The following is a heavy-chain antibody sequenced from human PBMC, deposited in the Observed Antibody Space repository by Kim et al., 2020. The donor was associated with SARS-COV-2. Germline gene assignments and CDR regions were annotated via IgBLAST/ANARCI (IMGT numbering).Heavy chain of an antibody. J-gene: IGHJ4*02. CDR2: VVVGSGVK. CDR3: PAGPGYYSPDY. V-gene: IGHV1-58*01. Sequence: SVKVSCKASGFTFRNSAVQWVRQARGQGLEWIGWVVVGSGVKKYAQKFQERGIITRDMSTSTAYMELSSLRSEDTALYYCPAGPGYYSPDYWGQGTPVT. D-gene: IGHD3-22*01. CDR1: GFTFRNSA.